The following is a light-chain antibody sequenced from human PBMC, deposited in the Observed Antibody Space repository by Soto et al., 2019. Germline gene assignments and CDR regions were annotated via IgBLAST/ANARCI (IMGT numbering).Light chain of an antibody. CDR3: CAYTGTTTL. Sequence: QSALTQPAAVSGSPGQSITISCAGTSSSIVSSNVVSWYQQHPGKAPELIIYATTKRPSGISDRFSSSKSGNTSSLTISGLRPEDEADYFCCAYTGTTTLFGGGTKLTVL. J-gene: IGLJ2*01. V-gene: IGLV2-14*02. CDR2: ATT. CDR1: SSSIVSSNV.